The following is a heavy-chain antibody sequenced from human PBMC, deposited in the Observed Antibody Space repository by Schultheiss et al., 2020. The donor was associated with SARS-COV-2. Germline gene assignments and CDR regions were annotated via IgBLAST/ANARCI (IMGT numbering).Heavy chain of an antibody. D-gene: IGHD5-18*01. CDR3: ARDYLPSGYSYGLKWFDP. V-gene: IGHV4-59*01. CDR2: IYYSGST. J-gene: IGHJ5*02. Sequence: SETLSLTCTVSGGSISSYYWSWIRQPPGKGLEWIGYIYYSGSTNYNPSLKSRVTISVDTSKNQFSLKLSSVTAADTAVYYCARDYLPSGYSYGLKWFDPWGQGTLVTVSS. CDR1: GGSISSYY.